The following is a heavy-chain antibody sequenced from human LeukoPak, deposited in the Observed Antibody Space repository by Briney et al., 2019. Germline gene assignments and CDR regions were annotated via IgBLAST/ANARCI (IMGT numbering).Heavy chain of an antibody. CDR1: GFTFSGSA. J-gene: IGHJ6*03. CDR3: TSKSSIAARASYYYYYMDV. D-gene: IGHD6-6*01. Sequence: GGSLRLSCAASGFTFSGSAMHWVRQASGKGLEWVGRIRSKANSYATAYAASVKGRFTISRDDSKNTAYLQMNSLKTEDTAAYYCTSKSSIAARASYYYYYMDVWGKGTTVTVSS. V-gene: IGHV3-73*01. CDR2: IRSKANSYAT.